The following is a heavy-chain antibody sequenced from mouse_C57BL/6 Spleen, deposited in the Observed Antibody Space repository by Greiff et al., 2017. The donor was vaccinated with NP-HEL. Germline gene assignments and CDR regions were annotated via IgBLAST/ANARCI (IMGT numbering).Heavy chain of an antibody. CDR2: INPNNGGT. CDR3: ARGDGSSYWYFDV. V-gene: IGHV1-18*01. Sequence: EVKLMESGPELVKPGASVKIPCKASGYTFTDYNMDWVKQSHGKSLEWIGDINPNNGGTIYNQKFKGKATLTVDKSSSTAYMALRSLTSEDTAVYYCARGDGSSYWYFDVWGTGTTVTVSS. CDR1: GYTFTDYN. D-gene: IGHD1-1*01. J-gene: IGHJ1*03.